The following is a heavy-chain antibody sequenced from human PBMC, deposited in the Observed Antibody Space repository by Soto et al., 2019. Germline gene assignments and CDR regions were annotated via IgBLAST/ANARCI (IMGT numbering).Heavy chain of an antibody. J-gene: IGHJ6*02. D-gene: IGHD3-10*01. CDR3: ARPAMARSYYYYGMDV. V-gene: IGHV5-51*01. CDR2: IYPGDSDI. Sequence: GESLKISCKGSGYSFISYWIAWVRQMPGKGLEWMGIIYPGDSDIRYSPSFQGQVTISADKSIRTAYLQWSSLKASDTAMYYCARPAMARSYYYYGMDVWGQGTTVTVS. CDR1: GYSFISYW.